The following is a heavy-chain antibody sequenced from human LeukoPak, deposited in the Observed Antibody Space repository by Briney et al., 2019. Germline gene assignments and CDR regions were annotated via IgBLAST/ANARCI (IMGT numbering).Heavy chain of an antibody. CDR3: ARSPSSGYFDWFDP. D-gene: IGHD3-22*01. Sequence: GGSLRLSCAASGFTFSSYAMHWVRQAPGKGLEWVAVISYDGSNKYYADSVKGRFTISRDNSKNTLYLQMNSLRAEDTAVYYCARSPSSGYFDWFDPWGQGTLVTVSS. CDR2: ISYDGSNK. V-gene: IGHV3-30-3*01. J-gene: IGHJ5*02. CDR1: GFTFSSYA.